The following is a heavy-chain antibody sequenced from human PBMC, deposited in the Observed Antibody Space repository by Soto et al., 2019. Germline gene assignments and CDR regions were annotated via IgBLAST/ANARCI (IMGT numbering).Heavy chain of an antibody. CDR1: GGSISSSSYY. CDR2: IYYSGST. V-gene: IGHV4-39*01. J-gene: IGHJ6*02. Sequence: NPSETLSLTCTVSGGSISSSSYYWGWIRQPPGKGLEWIGSIYYSGSTYYNPSLKSRVTISVDTSKNQFSLKLSSVTAADTAVYYCARPTQDYYYYGMDVWGQGTTVTVSS. CDR3: ARPTQDYYYYGMDV.